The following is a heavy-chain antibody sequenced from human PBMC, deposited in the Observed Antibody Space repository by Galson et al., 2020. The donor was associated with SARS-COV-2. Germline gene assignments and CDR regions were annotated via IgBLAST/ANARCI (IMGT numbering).Heavy chain of an antibody. V-gene: IGHV3-30*18. Sequence: GGSLRLSCAASGFTFSSYGMHWVRQAPGKGLEWVEVISYDGSNKYYADSVKGRFTISRDNSKNTLYLQMNSLRAEDTAVYYCAKDKAATRPFYYYGMDVWGQGTTVTVSS. J-gene: IGHJ6*02. CDR3: AKDKAATRPFYYYGMDV. CDR2: ISYDGSNK. CDR1: GFTFSSYG. D-gene: IGHD6-6*01.